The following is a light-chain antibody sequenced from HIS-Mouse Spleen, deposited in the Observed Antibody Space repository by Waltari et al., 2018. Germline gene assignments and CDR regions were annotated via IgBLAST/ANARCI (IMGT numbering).Light chain of an antibody. CDR2: YKSDSDK. CDR3: MIWHSSASV. CDR1: SGINVGTYR. V-gene: IGLV5-45*03. Sequence: QAVLTQPSSLSASPGASASLTCTLRSGINVGTYRIYWYQQPPGSPPQYLLRYKSDSDKQQGSGVPSRFSGSKDASANAGILLISGLQSEDEADYYCMIWHSSASVFGTGTKVTVL. J-gene: IGLJ1*01.